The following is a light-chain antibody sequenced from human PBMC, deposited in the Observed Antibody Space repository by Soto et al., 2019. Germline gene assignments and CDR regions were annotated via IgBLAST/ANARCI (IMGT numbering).Light chain of an antibody. Sequence: QSVLTQPRSVSGCPGQSVTISCTGTSSDVGGYNYVSWYQQHPGKAPKLMIYDVSKRPSGVPDSFSGSKSGNTASLTISGLQAEDEADYYCCSYAGSYSYVFGTGTKVTVL. J-gene: IGLJ1*01. CDR2: DVS. CDR1: SSDVGGYNY. CDR3: CSYAGSYSYV. V-gene: IGLV2-11*01.